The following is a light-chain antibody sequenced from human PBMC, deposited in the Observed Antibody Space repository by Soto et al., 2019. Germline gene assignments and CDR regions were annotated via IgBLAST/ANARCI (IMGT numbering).Light chain of an antibody. J-gene: IGLJ1*01. CDR2: GNT. CDR3: QSHDSSLHASV. V-gene: IGLV1-40*01. CDR1: SSNIGAGYD. Sequence: QSVLTQPPSVSGAPGQRVTISCTGSSSNIGAGYDVHWYLQLPGTAPKLLIYGNTNRPSGAPDRFSGSKSGSSASLAITGLQAEDEADYYCQSHDSSLHASVFGTGTKLTVL.